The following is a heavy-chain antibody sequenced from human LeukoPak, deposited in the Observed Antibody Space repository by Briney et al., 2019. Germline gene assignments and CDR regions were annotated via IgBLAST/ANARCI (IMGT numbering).Heavy chain of an antibody. CDR2: LSYDGRDK. Sequence: TGGSLRLSCAASRFTFTSNAMHWVCQAPGKGLEWVAVLSYDGRDKHYADSVKGRFTISRDNSKSTLYLQMNSLRAEDTAVYYCARDGGGTSADYYFDYWGQGTLVTVSS. CDR3: ARDGGGTSADYYFDY. CDR1: RFTFTSNA. J-gene: IGHJ4*02. D-gene: IGHD2-2*01. V-gene: IGHV3-30*04.